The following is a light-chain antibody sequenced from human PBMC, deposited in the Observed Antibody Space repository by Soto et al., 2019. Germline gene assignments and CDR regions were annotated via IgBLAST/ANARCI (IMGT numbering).Light chain of an antibody. V-gene: IGKV3-20*01. CDR3: QQYGSSQFT. J-gene: IGKJ3*01. Sequence: EIVLAQSPATLSLSPGERATLSCRASQSLGNLLAWYQQKPGQAPRLLIYGASSRATGIPDRFSGSGSGTDFTLTISRLEPEDFAVYYCQQYGSSQFTFGPGTKVDIK. CDR1: QSLGNL. CDR2: GAS.